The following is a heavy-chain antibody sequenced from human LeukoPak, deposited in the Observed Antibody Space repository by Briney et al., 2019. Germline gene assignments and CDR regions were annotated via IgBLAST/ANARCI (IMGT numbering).Heavy chain of an antibody. CDR1: GGSFSGYY. CDR2: INHSGST. J-gene: IGHJ5*02. D-gene: IGHD3-22*01. CDR3: ARGTYYYDSSGYYSNCFDP. Sequence: PSETLSPTCAVYGGSFSGYYWLWIRQPPGKGLEWIGEINHSGSTNYNPSLKSRVTISVDTSKNQFSLKLSSVTAADTAVYYCARGTYYYDSSGYYSNCFDPWGQGTLVTVSS. V-gene: IGHV4-34*01.